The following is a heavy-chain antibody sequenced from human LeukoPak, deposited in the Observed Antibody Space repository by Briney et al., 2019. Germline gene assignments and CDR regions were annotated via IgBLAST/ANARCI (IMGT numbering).Heavy chain of an antibody. D-gene: IGHD4-17*01. CDR1: GFTLSDYY. CDR2: ISSSSRYI. CDR3: ARGLGFNWFDP. V-gene: IGHV3-11*06. J-gene: IGHJ5*02. Sequence: GGSLRLSCAASGFTLSDYYMSWIRQAPGKGLEWVSSISSSSRYIYYADSVKGRFTISRDNAKTSLYLQMNSLRAEDTAVYYCARGLGFNWFDPWGQGTLVTVSS.